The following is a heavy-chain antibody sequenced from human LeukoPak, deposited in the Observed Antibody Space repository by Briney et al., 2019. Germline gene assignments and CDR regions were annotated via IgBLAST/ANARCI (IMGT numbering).Heavy chain of an antibody. Sequence: ASVKVSCKASGYTFTSYAMNWVRQAPGQGLEWMGWINTNTGNPTYAQGFTGRFVFSLDTSVSTAYLQISSLKAEDTAVYYCARALPRVKVRSEWFDPWGQGTLVTVSS. CDR1: GYTFTSYA. J-gene: IGHJ5*02. CDR3: ARALPRVKVRSEWFDP. D-gene: IGHD3-22*01. V-gene: IGHV7-4-1*02. CDR2: INTNTGNP.